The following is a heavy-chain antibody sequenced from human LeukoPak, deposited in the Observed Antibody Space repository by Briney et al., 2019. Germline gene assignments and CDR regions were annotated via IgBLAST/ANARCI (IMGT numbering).Heavy chain of an antibody. Sequence: PGGSLRLSCTASGFTFSTHWMTWVRQAPGKGLEWVANIKEDESEKYYLDSVKGRFTISRDNAKNSVYLQMDSLRAEDTAMYYCARDVYGGYFDYWGQGTLVTVSS. V-gene: IGHV3-7*01. J-gene: IGHJ4*02. CDR2: IKEDESEK. CDR1: GFTFSTHW. CDR3: ARDVYGGYFDY. D-gene: IGHD4-23*01.